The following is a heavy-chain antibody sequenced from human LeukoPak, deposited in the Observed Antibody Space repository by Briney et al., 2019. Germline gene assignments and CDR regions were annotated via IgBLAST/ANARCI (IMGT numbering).Heavy chain of an antibody. J-gene: IGHJ4*02. D-gene: IGHD3-3*01. CDR1: GGSFTGYY. Sequence: SETLSLTCAVYGGSFTGYYWSWIRQPPGKGLEWIGEINHSGSINCNPSLKSRITISIDTSKNQFSLKLGSVTAADTAVYYCARVEYDFWSGSQSDYWGQGTLVTVSS. V-gene: IGHV4-34*01. CDR2: INHSGSI. CDR3: ARVEYDFWSGSQSDY.